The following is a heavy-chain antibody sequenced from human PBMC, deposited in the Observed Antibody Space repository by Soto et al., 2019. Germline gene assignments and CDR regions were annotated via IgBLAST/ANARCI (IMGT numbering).Heavy chain of an antibody. V-gene: IGHV5-51*01. CDR3: ASEYCGGDCYSSYYYGMDV. D-gene: IGHD2-21*02. CDR2: IYPGDSDT. Sequence: IGWVRQMPGKGLEWMGIIYPGDSDTRYSPSFQGQVTISADKSISTAYLQWSSLKASDTAMYYCASEYCGGDCYSSYYYGMDVWGQGTTVTFSS. J-gene: IGHJ6*02.